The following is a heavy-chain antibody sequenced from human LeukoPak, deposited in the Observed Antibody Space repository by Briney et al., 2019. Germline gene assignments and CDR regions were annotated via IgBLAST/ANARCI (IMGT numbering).Heavy chain of an antibody. CDR3: ARDTDIGYSGYDSPGETNWFDP. CDR2: ISAYNGNT. Sequence: GASVKVSCKASGYTFTSYGISWVRQAPGQGLEWMGWISAYNGNTNYAQKLQGRVTMTTDTSTSTAYMELRSLRSDDTAVYYCARDTDIGYSGYDSPGETNWFDPWGQGTLVTVSS. J-gene: IGHJ5*02. V-gene: IGHV1-18*01. D-gene: IGHD5-12*01. CDR1: GYTFTSYG.